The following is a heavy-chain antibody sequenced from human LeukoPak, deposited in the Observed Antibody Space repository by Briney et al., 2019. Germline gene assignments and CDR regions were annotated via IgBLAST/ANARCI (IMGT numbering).Heavy chain of an antibody. Sequence: GGSLRLSCAASGFTFCDYYMSWIRQAPGKGLEWVSYISSSGSTIYYADSVKGRFTISRDNAKNSLYLQMNSLRAEDTAVYYCARYYYDSSGYYDYYYYGMDVWGQGTTVTVSS. J-gene: IGHJ6*02. V-gene: IGHV3-11*01. D-gene: IGHD3-22*01. CDR3: ARYYYDSSGYYDYYYYGMDV. CDR1: GFTFCDYY. CDR2: ISSSGSTI.